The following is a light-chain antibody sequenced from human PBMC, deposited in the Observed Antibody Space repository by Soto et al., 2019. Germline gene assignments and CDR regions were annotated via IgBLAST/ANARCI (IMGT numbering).Light chain of an antibody. CDR1: QSVSSN. CDR3: QQYNNWPLLT. Sequence: ERVMTQSPATLSVSPGERATLSCRASQSVSSNLAWYQQKPGQAPRLLIYGASTRATGIPARFSGSGSGTEFTLTISSLQSEDFAVYYCQQYNNWPLLTFGQGTKVDIK. V-gene: IGKV3-15*01. J-gene: IGKJ1*01. CDR2: GAS.